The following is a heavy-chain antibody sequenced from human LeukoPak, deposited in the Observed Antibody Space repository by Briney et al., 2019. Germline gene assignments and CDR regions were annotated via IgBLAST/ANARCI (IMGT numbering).Heavy chain of an antibody. CDR1: GGSISSYY. D-gene: IGHD3-10*01. CDR2: IYYSGST. Sequence: SETLSLTCTVSGGSISSYYWGWIRQPPGKGLKWIGSIYYSGSTYYNPSLKSRVTISVDTSKDQFSLKLNSVTAADTAVYYCARNRYYYGSGNYGVPNWFGPWGQGTLVTVSS. J-gene: IGHJ5*02. CDR3: ARNRYYYGSGNYGVPNWFGP. V-gene: IGHV4-39*01.